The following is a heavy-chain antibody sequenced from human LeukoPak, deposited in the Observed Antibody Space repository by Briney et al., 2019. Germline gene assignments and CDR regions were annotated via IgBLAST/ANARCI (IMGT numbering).Heavy chain of an antibody. V-gene: IGHV1-18*01. Sequence: ASLKLSCKASGDTFTSYGISWVRHAPGQGLEWMGWISAYNGNTNYAQKLQGRVTMTTDTSTSTAYMELRSLRSDDTAVYYCERRRIAVAGDFDYWGQGTMVSVSS. CDR2: ISAYNGNT. D-gene: IGHD6-19*01. J-gene: IGHJ4*02. CDR3: ERRRIAVAGDFDY. CDR1: GDTFTSYG.